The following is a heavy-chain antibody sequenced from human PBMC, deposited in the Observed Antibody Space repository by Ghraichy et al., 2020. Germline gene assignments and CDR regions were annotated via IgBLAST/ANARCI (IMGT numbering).Heavy chain of an antibody. CDR3: ARVLMGARVDAFDI. CDR2: IYTSGST. Sequence: LSLTCTVSGGSISSYYWSWIRQPAGKGLEWIGRIYTSGSTNYNPSLKSRVTMSVDTSKNQFSLKLSSVTAADTAVYYCARVLMGARVDAFDIWGQGTMVTVSS. J-gene: IGHJ3*02. D-gene: IGHD1-26*01. CDR1: GGSISSYY. V-gene: IGHV4-4*07.